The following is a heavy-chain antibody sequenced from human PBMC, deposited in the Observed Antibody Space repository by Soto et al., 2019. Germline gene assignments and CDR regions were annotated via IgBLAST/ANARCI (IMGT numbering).Heavy chain of an antibody. J-gene: IGHJ4*02. CDR1: GFTFNNYA. D-gene: IGHD3-10*01. CDR2: ISGGGDTT. V-gene: IGHV3-23*01. Sequence: EVQLLESGGGLVQPGGSLRLSCAASGFTFNNYAMTWVRQAPGKGLDWVSAISGGGDTTSYPDSVKGRFTVSRDGSKNTLYLQMSSLRAEDTALYYCAKGRGGSGSLTPRVDFWGQGTLVTVSS. CDR3: AKGRGGSGSLTPRVDF.